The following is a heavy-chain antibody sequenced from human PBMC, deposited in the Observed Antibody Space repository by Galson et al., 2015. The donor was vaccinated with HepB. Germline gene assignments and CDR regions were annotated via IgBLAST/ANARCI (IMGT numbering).Heavy chain of an antibody. CDR2: ISSGSSTI. CDR1: GFTFSSYS. CDR3: ARAVILRYFDL. Sequence: SLRLSCAASGFTFSSYSMNWVRQAPGKGLEWVSYISSGSSTIYYADSVKGRFTISRDNAKNSLYLQMNSLRAEDTAVYYRARAVILRYFDLWGRGTLVTVSS. V-gene: IGHV3-48*04. D-gene: IGHD2/OR15-2a*01. J-gene: IGHJ2*01.